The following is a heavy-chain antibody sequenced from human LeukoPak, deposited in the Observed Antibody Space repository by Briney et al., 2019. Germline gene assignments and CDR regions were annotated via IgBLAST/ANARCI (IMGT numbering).Heavy chain of an antibody. CDR3: ARGPAELEDYDYVWGSYRANFDY. CDR2: INHSGST. CDR1: GGSFSGYY. V-gene: IGHV4-34*01. J-gene: IGHJ4*02. Sequence: SETLSLTCAVYGGSFSGYYWSWIRQPPGKGLEWIGEINHSGSTNYNPSLKSRVTISVDTSKNQFSLKLSSVTAADTAVYYCARGPAELEDYDYVWGSYRANFDYWGQGTLVTVSS. D-gene: IGHD3-16*02.